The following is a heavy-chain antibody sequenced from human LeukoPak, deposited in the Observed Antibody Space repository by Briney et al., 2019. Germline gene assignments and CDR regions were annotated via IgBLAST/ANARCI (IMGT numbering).Heavy chain of an antibody. J-gene: IGHJ1*01. CDR2: IIPIFGTA. CDR3: AREYYYNSSALLEYFQH. V-gene: IGHV1-69*05. D-gene: IGHD3-22*01. CDR1: GGTFSSYA. Sequence: ASVKVSCKASGGTFSSYAISWVRQAPGQGLEWMGRIIPIFGTANYAQKFLGRVTITTDESTSTAYMELSSLRSEDTAVYYCAREYYYNSSALLEYFQHWGQGTLVTVSS.